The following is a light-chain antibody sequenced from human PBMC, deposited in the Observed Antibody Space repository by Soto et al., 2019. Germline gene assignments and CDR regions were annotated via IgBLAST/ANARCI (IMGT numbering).Light chain of an antibody. CDR3: QKHDNAPLT. CDR1: QGIGIH. V-gene: IGKV1-27*01. J-gene: IGKJ4*01. CDR2: SSS. Sequence: DIHMTQSPSSLSASVGDTVTIAWRASQGIGIHLSWYQQKPGKVPKLLIYSSSTLQSGVPSRFSGSGYGTEFNLTISSLQPEDFATYYCQKHDNAPLTFGGGTKVDIK.